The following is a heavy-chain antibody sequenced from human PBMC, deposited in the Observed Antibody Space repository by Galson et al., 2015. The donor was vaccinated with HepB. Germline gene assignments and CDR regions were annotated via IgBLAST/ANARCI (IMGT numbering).Heavy chain of an antibody. CDR2: IYYSGST. Sequence: ETLSLTCTVSGGSITSSNYYWDWIRQPPGKGLEWIGSIYYSGSTYYNPSLKSRVTISVDTSKNQFSLKLRSVTAADTAVYFCARDQSGYILAAAWGQGTLVTVSS. CDR3: ARDQSGYILAAA. J-gene: IGHJ5*02. CDR1: GGSITSSNYY. V-gene: IGHV4-39*07. D-gene: IGHD6-13*01.